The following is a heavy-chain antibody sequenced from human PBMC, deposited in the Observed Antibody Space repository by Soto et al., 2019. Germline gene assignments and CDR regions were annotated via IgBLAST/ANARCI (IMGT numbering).Heavy chain of an antibody. V-gene: IGHV3-73*02. CDR2: IRSEANSYAT. J-gene: IGHJ6*02. Sequence: EVQLVESGGGLVQPGGSLKLACAASGFTFSGSAMHWVRQASGKGLEWVGRIRSEANSYATAYAASVKGRFTNSRDDSKNTPYLQMNSLKTEDTAVYYCTRTTDSSGWFADGYYYGMHLWGQGTTVTVS. D-gene: IGHD6-19*01. CDR3: TRTTDSSGWFADGYYYGMHL. CDR1: GFTFSGSA.